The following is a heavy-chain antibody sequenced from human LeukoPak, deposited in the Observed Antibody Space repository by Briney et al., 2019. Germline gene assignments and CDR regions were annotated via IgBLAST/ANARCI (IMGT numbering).Heavy chain of an antibody. CDR2: TSSDGGTT. V-gene: IGHV3-64*01. J-gene: IGHJ4*02. D-gene: IGHD2/OR15-2a*01. CDR1: GFTLTNFA. CDR3: ARGGSLSAYDS. Sequence: GSLRLSCATSGFTLTNFAMHWVRQAPGKGLEYVSATSSDGGTTYYANSVKGRFTMSRDKSKNAVYLQMGSLRPDDMAVYYCARGGSLSAYDSWGQGTLVTVSS.